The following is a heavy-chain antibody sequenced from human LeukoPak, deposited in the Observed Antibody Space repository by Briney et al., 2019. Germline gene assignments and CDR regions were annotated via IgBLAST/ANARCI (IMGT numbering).Heavy chain of an antibody. CDR1: GYTFTSYY. J-gene: IGHJ4*02. CDR2: INPSGGST. D-gene: IGHD3-3*01. V-gene: IGHV1-46*01. Sequence: ASVKVSCKASGYTFTSYYMHWVRQAPGQGLEWMGIINPSGGSTSYAQKFQGRVTMTRDTSASTVYMELSSLRSEDTAVYYCARGRNIFWSGYYGYFDSWGQGTLVIVSS. CDR3: ARGRNIFWSGYYGYFDS.